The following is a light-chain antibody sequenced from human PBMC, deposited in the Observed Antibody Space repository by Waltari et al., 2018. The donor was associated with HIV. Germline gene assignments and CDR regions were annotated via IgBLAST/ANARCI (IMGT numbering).Light chain of an antibody. J-gene: IGKJ4*01. V-gene: IGKV1-9*01. CDR3: QQLHSYPRT. Sequence: DIQLTQSPSFLSASVGDRVTITCRASQAISSFLAWYHQEPGKAPKLLIYAASSLQTGVPSRFSGSGSGSQFTLTISSLLPEDFGTYYCQQLHSYPRTFGGGTKVEIK. CDR1: QAISSF. CDR2: AAS.